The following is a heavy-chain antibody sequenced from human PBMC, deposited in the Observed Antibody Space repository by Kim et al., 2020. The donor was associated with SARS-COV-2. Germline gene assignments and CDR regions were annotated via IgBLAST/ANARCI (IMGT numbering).Heavy chain of an antibody. CDR3: ARHGTPWRGITTTGYFDY. V-gene: IGHV4-59*08. Sequence: KSRVTISVDTSKTQFSLKLSSVTAADTAVYYCARHGTPWRGITTTGYFDYWGQGTLVTVSS. D-gene: IGHD4-4*01. J-gene: IGHJ4*02.